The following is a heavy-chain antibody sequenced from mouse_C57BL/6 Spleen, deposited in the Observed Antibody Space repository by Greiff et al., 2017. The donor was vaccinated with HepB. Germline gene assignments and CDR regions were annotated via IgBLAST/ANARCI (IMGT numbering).Heavy chain of an antibody. J-gene: IGHJ3*01. Sequence: VQLQQPGAELVMPGASVKLSCKASGYTFTSYWMHWVKQRPGQGLEWIGEIDPSDSYTNYNQKFKGKSTLTVDKSSSTAYMQLNSLTSEDSAVYDCEREDYGSSSAWFAYWGQGTLVTVSA. CDR1: GYTFTSYW. CDR3: EREDYGSSSAWFAY. D-gene: IGHD1-1*01. V-gene: IGHV1-69*01. CDR2: IDPSDSYT.